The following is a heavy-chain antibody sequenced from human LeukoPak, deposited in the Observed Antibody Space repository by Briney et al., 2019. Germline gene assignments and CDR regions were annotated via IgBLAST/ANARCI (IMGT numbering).Heavy chain of an antibody. CDR2: IYYSGST. CDR3: ARDGGIVCSGGSCYSGAFDI. V-gene: IGHV4-59*01. Sequence: PSETLSLTCTVSGGSISSYYWSWIRQPPGKGLEWIGYIYYSGSTNYNPSLKSRVTISVDTSKNQFSLKLSSVTAADTAVYYCARDGGIVCSGGSCYSGAFDIWGQGTMVTVSS. CDR1: GGSISSYY. D-gene: IGHD2-15*01. J-gene: IGHJ3*02.